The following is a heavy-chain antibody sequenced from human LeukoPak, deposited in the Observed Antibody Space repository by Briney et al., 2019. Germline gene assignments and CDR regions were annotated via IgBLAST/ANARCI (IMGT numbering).Heavy chain of an antibody. J-gene: IGHJ6*03. Sequence: SETLSLTCSVSGASIRSSTHYWGWIRQPPGKGLEWMGNIYYSGTTYYNPSLKSRVTISVDTSKNQFSLKLSSVTAADTAVYYCARQGYYYGSGSYYNEAYMDVWGKGTTVTISS. CDR3: ARQGYYYGSGSYYNEAYMDV. V-gene: IGHV4-39*01. D-gene: IGHD3-10*01. CDR1: GASIRSSTHY. CDR2: IYYSGTT.